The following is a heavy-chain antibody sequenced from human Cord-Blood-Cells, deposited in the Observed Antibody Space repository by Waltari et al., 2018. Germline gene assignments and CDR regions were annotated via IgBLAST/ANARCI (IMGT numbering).Heavy chain of an antibody. CDR3: ARPRDCSSTSCYWYFDL. J-gene: IGHJ2*01. CDR2: IYYRGST. CDR1: VGSISSSSYY. V-gene: IGHV4-39*01. D-gene: IGHD2-2*01. Sequence: QLQLQESGPGLVKPSETLSLTCTVSVGSISSSSYYWGWIRQPPGKGLEWIGSIYYRGSTYYNPSLKSRVTISVDTSKNQFSLKLSSVTAADTAVYYCARPRDCSSTSCYWYFDLWGRGTLVTVSS.